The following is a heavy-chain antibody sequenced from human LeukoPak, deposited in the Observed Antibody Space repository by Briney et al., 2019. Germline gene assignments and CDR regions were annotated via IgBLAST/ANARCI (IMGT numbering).Heavy chain of an antibody. CDR3: AGYSSGWSLFYYFDY. J-gene: IGHJ4*02. CDR1: GYTLTELS. D-gene: IGHD6-19*01. Sequence: ASVKVSCKVSGYTLTELSMHWVRQAPGKGLEWMGGFDPEDGETIYAQKFQGRVTMTEDTSTDTAYMELSSLRSEDTAVYYCAGYSSGWSLFYYFDYWGQGTLVTVSS. CDR2: FDPEDGET. V-gene: IGHV1-24*01.